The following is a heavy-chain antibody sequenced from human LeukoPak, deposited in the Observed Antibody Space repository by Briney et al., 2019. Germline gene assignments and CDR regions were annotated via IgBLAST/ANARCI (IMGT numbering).Heavy chain of an antibody. D-gene: IGHD5-12*01. V-gene: IGHV1-69*05. CDR3: ARDGDIPGN. CDR2: IIPIFGTA. CDR1: GGTFSSYA. J-gene: IGHJ4*02. Sequence: VASVKASCKASGGTFSSYAISWVRQAPGQGLEWMGRIIPIFGTANYAQKFQGRVTITTDESTSTAYMELSSLRSEDTAVYYCARDGDIPGNWGQGTLVTVSS.